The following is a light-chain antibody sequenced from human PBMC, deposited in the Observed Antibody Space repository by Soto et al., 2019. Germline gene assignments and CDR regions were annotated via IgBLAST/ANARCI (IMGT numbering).Light chain of an antibody. J-gene: IGLJ1*01. CDR3: SAWDASLNGYV. CDR2: NSY. CDR1: SSNIGSKT. V-gene: IGLV1-44*01. Sequence: QSVLTQPPSASWTPGQRVTISCSGSSSNIGSKTVNWYQQVPGTVPKLLIYNSYQRPSGVPDRFSGSKSGTSASLAISGLQSEDEADYYCSAWDASLNGYVFGTGTKVTVL.